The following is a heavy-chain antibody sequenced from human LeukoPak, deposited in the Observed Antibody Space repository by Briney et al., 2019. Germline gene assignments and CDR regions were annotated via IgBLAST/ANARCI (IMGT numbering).Heavy chain of an antibody. Sequence: SETLSLTGTVSGGSISSSSYYWGWIRQPPGKGLERIGSIYYSGSTYYNPSLKSRVTISVDTSKNQFSLKLSSVTAADTAVYYCARDPTYSPDTYFDYWGQGTLVTVSS. D-gene: IGHD4-11*01. CDR3: ARDPTYSPDTYFDY. CDR2: IYYSGST. CDR1: GGSISSSSYY. J-gene: IGHJ4*02. V-gene: IGHV4-39*07.